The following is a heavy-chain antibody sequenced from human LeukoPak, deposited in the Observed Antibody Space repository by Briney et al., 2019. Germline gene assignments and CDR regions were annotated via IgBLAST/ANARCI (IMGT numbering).Heavy chain of an antibody. CDR1: GGSFSGYY. Sequence: SETLSLTCAVYGGSFSGYYWSWIRQPPGKGLEWIGETNHSGSTNYNPSLKSRVTISVDTSKNQFSLKLSSVTAADTAVYYCARALPQDTPYYYYYYYYMDVWGKGTTVTVSS. CDR2: TNHSGST. J-gene: IGHJ6*03. CDR3: ARALPQDTPYYYYYYYYMDV. D-gene: IGHD5-18*01. V-gene: IGHV4-34*01.